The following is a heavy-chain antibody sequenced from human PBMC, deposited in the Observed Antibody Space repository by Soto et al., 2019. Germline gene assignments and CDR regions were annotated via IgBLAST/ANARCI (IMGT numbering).Heavy chain of an antibody. CDR1: GGTFSSYA. CDR2: IIPIFGTA. V-gene: IGHV1-69*13. D-gene: IGHD6-19*01. Sequence: SVKVSWKAAGGTFSSYAISWVRQAPGQGLEWMGGIIPIFGTANYAQKFQGRVTITADESTSTAYMELSSLRSEDTAVYYCARGSPYSSGWRFWFDPWGQGTLVTVSS. J-gene: IGHJ5*02. CDR3: ARGSPYSSGWRFWFDP.